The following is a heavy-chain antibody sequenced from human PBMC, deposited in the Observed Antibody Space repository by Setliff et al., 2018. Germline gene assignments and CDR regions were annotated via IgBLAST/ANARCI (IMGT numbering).Heavy chain of an antibody. J-gene: IGHJ5*02. Sequence: GASVKVSCKASGNTFTGYYIHWLRQAPGQGLEWMGCINPNSGDTTFAQKFQGRVTITRDTSNSTDYMDLSRLTSDDTAVYYCARGHCSSGECPNYFDPWGQGTQVTVFS. V-gene: IGHV1-2*02. CDR3: ARGHCSSGECPNYFDP. D-gene: IGHD2-8*01. CDR2: INPNSGDT. CDR1: GNTFTGYY.